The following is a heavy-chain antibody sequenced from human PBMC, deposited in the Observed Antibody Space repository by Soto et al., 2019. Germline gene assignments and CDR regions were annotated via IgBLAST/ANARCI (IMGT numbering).Heavy chain of an antibody. CDR3: AAGDFWSGQASLPPPLN. V-gene: IGHV1-58*02. CDR2: IVVGSGNT. CDR1: GFTFTSSA. J-gene: IGHJ4*02. Sequence: ASVKVSCKASGFTFTSSAMQWVRQARGQRLEWIGWIVVGSGNTNYAQKFQERVTITRDMSTSTAYMELSSLRSEDTAVYYCAAGDFWSGQASLPPPLNWGQGTLVTVSS. D-gene: IGHD3-3*01.